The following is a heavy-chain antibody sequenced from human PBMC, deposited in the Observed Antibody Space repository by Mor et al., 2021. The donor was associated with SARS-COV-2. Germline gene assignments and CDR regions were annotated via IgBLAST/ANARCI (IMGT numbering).Heavy chain of an antibody. D-gene: IGHD3-3*02. CDR3: ARYRHFWSARFDY. V-gene: IGHV1-18*01. J-gene: IGHJ4*02. Sequence: NYAQKLQGRVTMTTDTSTSTAYMELRSLRSEDTAVYYCARYRHFWSARFDYWGQGTLVTVSS.